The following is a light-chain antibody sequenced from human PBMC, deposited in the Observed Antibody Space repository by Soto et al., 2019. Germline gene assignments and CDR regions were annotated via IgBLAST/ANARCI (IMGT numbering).Light chain of an antibody. CDR3: HRYGSSHPWT. CDR2: GAS. CDR1: QSVSSSY. V-gene: IGKV3-20*01. Sequence: DIVLTQSPGTLSLSPGERATLSCRASQSVSSSYLAWYQQKPGQAPRLLIYGASSRATGIPDRFSGSGSGTDFTLTISRLEPEDFAVYYCHRYGSSHPWTFGQGTKVEIK. J-gene: IGKJ1*01.